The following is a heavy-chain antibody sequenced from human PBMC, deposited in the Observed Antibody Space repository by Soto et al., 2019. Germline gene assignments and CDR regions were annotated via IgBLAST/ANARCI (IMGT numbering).Heavy chain of an antibody. D-gene: IGHD6-19*01. V-gene: IGHV1-69*12. J-gene: IGHJ2*01. CDR1: GGTFSRYA. CDR2: ITPIFGTP. CDR3: AQTLGLAVSGPGRFDL. Sequence: QVQLVQSGTEVKKPGSSVKVSCKASGGTFSRYAINWVRQAPGQGLEWMGGITPIFGTPNYAQKLQGRVTIHADGSTKTAYMELRRLRSEDTAVYYCAQTLGLAVSGPGRFDLWGRGTLVTVTS.